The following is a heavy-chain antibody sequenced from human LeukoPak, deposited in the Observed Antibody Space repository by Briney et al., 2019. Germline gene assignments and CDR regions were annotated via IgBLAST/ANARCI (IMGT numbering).Heavy chain of an antibody. CDR3: GSGSGRYWYFDL. Sequence: GGSLRLSCAASGFTFSSYAMHWVRQAPGKGLEWVAVISYDGSKKYYADSVKGRFTVSRDNSKNTLYLQMDSLRAEDTAVYYCGSGSGRYWYFDLWGRGTLVTVSS. CDR2: ISYDGSKK. CDR1: GFTFSSYA. J-gene: IGHJ2*01. D-gene: IGHD6-19*01. V-gene: IGHV3-30-3*01.